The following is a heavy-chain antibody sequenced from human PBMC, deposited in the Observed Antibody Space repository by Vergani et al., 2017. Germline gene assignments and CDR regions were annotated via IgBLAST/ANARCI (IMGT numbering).Heavy chain of an antibody. CDR1: GGSFSGYY. CDR2: IYYSGST. Sequence: QVQLQQWGAGLLKPSETLSLTCAVYGGSFSGYYWSWIRQHPGKGLEWIGYIYYSGSTYYNPSLKSRVTISVDTSKNQFSLKLRSVTAADTAVYYCDRDPKLRYDYYGMDVWGQGTTVTVSS. D-gene: IGHD3-10*01. V-gene: IGHV4-34*01. J-gene: IGHJ6*02. CDR3: DRDPKLRYDYYGMDV.